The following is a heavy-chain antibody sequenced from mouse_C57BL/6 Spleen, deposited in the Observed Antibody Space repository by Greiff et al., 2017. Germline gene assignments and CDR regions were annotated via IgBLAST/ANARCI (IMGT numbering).Heavy chain of an antibody. CDR1: GFNIKDDY. J-gene: IGHJ2*01. V-gene: IGHV14-4*01. CDR2: IDPENGDT. CDR3: TTRGGSNYFDY. Sequence: VQLQQSGAELVRPGASVKLSCTASGFNIKDDYMHWVKQRPEQGLEWIGWIDPENGDTEYASKFQGKATITADSSSNTAFLQLSSLTSEDTAVYYCTTRGGSNYFDYWGQGTTLTVSS.